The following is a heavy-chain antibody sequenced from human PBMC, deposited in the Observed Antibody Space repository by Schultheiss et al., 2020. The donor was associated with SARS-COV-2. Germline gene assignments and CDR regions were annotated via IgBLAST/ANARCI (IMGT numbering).Heavy chain of an antibody. D-gene: IGHD6-13*01. CDR2: ISSRGTTI. J-gene: IGHJ6*02. V-gene: IGHV3-48*03. Sequence: GGSLRLSCAASGFTFSGYEMNWVRQAPGKGLEWVSYISSRGTTIYYADSVRGRFTISRDNAKNSLSLQMNSLRAEDTAVYYCARDLSSSWDYYYYYGMGVWGQGTTVTVSS. CDR1: GFTFSGYE. CDR3: ARDLSSSWDYYYYYGMGV.